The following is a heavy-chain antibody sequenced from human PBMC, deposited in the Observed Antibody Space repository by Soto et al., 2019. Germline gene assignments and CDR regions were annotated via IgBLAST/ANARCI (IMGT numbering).Heavy chain of an antibody. CDR1: GFTFSNFD. Sequence: DVQLVESGGGLVQPGGSLRLSCAASGFTFSNFDMNWDRQAPGKGLEWVSYITSSGGTIYYADSVKGRVTISRDNAKNSLYLQMNSLRGEDTAVYYCAREASVSSIDYYAYYYGMDVWALGTTVTVSS. D-gene: IGHD3-10*01. J-gene: IGHJ6*02. CDR3: AREASVSSIDYYAYYYGMDV. CDR2: ITSSGGTI. V-gene: IGHV3-48*03.